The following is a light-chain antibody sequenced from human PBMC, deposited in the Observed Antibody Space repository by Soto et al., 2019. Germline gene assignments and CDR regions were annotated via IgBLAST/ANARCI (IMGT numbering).Light chain of an antibody. CDR2: EVS. Sequence: QSVLTQPPSASGSPGQSVTISCPGTSSDVGGYNYVSWYQQHPGKAPKLMIYEVSKRPSGVPDRFSGSKSGNTASLTVSGLQVEDEADYYCSSFEASNNLLFGGGTKVTVL. V-gene: IGLV2-8*01. CDR1: SSDVGGYNY. CDR3: SSFEASNNLL. J-gene: IGLJ2*01.